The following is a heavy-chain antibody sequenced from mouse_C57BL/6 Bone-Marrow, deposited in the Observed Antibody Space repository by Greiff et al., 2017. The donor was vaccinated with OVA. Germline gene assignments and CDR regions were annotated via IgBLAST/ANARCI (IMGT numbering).Heavy chain of an antibody. CDR1: GFTFSDYG. D-gene: IGHD2-5*01. Sequence: EVKLVESGGGLVQPGGSLKLSCAASGFTFSDYGMAWVRQAPRKGPEWVAFISNLAYSIYYADTVTGRFTISRENAKNTLYLEMSSLRSEDTAMYYCARHSTLYYYAMDYWGQGTSVTVSS. CDR3: ARHSTLYYYAMDY. J-gene: IGHJ4*01. V-gene: IGHV5-15*04. CDR2: ISNLAYSI.